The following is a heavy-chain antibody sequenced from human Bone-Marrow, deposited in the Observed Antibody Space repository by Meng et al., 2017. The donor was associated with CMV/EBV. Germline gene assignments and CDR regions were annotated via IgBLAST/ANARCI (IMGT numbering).Heavy chain of an antibody. CDR1: GYTFTSYD. CDR3: ARAPYCGGDCYWDGWYFDL. CDR2: MNPNSGNT. Sequence: ASVKVSCKASGYTFTSYDINWVRQATGQGLEWMGWMNPNSGNTGYAQKFQGRVTMTRNTSISTAYMELSSLRSEDTAVYYCARAPYCGGDCYWDGWYFDLWGRGTLVTVSS. J-gene: IGHJ2*01. V-gene: IGHV1-8*01. D-gene: IGHD2-21*01.